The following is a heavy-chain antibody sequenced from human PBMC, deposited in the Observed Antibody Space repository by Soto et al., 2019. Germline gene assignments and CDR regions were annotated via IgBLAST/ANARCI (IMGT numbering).Heavy chain of an antibody. J-gene: IGHJ4*02. CDR2: ISYDGSKT. Sequence: QVQLVESGGGVVQPGRSLRLSCAASAFTFRSYTMHWVRQAPGKGLEWVATISYDGSKTNYADSVRGRFTISRDNSTSTLFLQMDSLRPEDTAVYSCARDRDSSYFPPPYYFDSWGQGTLVTVSS. CDR3: ARDRDSSYFPPPYYFDS. D-gene: IGHD4-4*01. V-gene: IGHV3-30*04. CDR1: AFTFRSYT.